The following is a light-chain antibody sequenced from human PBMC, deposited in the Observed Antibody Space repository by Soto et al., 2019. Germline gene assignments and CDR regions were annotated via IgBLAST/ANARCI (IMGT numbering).Light chain of an antibody. J-gene: IGKJ1*01. CDR1: HYVYSN. CDR3: QQYQSLWT. Sequence: VMTQSPATLSLSPGESATLSCTASHYVYSNVAWFQQRPGQAPRLLIYRASARATGTQARFSGSGSGTESTLTITSLQSEDFALYYCQQYQSLWTFGQGTKVDIK. CDR2: RAS. V-gene: IGKV3-15*01.